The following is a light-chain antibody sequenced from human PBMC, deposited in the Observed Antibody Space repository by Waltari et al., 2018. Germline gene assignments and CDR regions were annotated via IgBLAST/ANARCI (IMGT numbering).Light chain of an antibody. Sequence: CRASQGISSWVVWYQQKPGKAPKLLIYAASNLQSGVPSRFSGSGSGTEFTLTISSLQPEDFATYYCQQANSFPITFGQGTRLEIK. V-gene: IGKV1D-12*01. CDR1: QGISSW. J-gene: IGKJ5*01. CDR3: QQANSFPIT. CDR2: AAS.